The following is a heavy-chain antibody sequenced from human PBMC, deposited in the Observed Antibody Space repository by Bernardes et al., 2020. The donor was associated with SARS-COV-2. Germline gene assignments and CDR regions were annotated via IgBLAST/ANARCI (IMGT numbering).Heavy chain of an antibody. Sequence: GGSLRLSCVASRFTFSSYAMTWVRQAPGKGLEWVLAIRCSGDNTYYADSVKGRFTISRDNSKSTLYLQMNSLRAEDTAIYYCAKGKYDYNYGAGCDYWGQGTLFTVSS. J-gene: IGHJ4*02. CDR2: IRCSGDNT. D-gene: IGHD4-4*01. V-gene: IGHV3-23*01. CDR1: RFTFSSYA. CDR3: AKGKYDYNYGAGCDY.